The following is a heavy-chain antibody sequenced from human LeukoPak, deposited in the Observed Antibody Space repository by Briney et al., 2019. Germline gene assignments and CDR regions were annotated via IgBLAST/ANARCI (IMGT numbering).Heavy chain of an antibody. CDR1: GGSFSGYY. V-gene: IGHV4-34*01. D-gene: IGHD3-10*01. CDR3: AREVSRLWFGELYFDY. J-gene: IGHJ4*02. CDR2: INHSGST. Sequence: SETLSLTCAVYGGSFSGYYWSWIRQPPGKGLEWIGEINHSGSTNYNPSLKSRVTISVDTSKNQFYLKLSSVTAADTAVYYCAREVSRLWFGELYFDYWGQGTLVTVSS.